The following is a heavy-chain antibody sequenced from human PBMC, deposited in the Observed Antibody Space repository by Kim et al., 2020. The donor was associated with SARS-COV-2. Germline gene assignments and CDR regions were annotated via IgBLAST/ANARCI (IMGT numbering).Heavy chain of an antibody. CDR2: IYPGDSDT. D-gene: IGHD3-10*01. Sequence: GESLKISCEGSGYRFPPYWIAWVRQMPGKGLEWLGIIYPGDSDTRYSPSFRGQVTISADKSINTAYLQWRTLKASDTATYYCARFGSSESHNYINVWGKGTKVTVSS. CDR3: ARFGSSESHNYINV. J-gene: IGHJ6*03. CDR1: GYRFPPYW. V-gene: IGHV5-51*01.